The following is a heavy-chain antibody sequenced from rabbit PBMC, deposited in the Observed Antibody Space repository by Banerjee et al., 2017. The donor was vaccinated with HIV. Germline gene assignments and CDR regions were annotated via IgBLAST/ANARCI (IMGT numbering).Heavy chain of an antibody. CDR1: GFSFSGSYW. J-gene: IGHJ4*01. D-gene: IGHD8-1*01. Sequence: QEQLVESGGGLVQPEGSLTLTCTASGFSFSGSYWICWVRQAPGEGLEWIACIYAGSSSSTYYASWAKARFTISKTSSTTVTLEMLSLTAADTATYFCARGYAVGSADRYYFTLWGPGTLVTVS. V-gene: IGHV1S45*01. CDR2: IYAGSSSST. CDR3: ARGYAVGSADRYYFTL.